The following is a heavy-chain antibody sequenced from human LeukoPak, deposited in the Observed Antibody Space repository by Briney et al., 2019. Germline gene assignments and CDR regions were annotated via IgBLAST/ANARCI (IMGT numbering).Heavy chain of an antibody. CDR3: ASSGGFSYYYYAMDV. Sequence: GGSLRLSCAASGFSFRTYAIHWVRQAPGKGLEWVALISSDGSTEYYADSVKGRFTISRDNSKNTLYLQMNSLRAEDTAVYYCASSGGFSYYYYAMDVWGQGTTVTVSS. D-gene: IGHD3-10*01. J-gene: IGHJ6*02. CDR2: ISSDGSTE. CDR1: GFSFRTYA. V-gene: IGHV3-30-3*01.